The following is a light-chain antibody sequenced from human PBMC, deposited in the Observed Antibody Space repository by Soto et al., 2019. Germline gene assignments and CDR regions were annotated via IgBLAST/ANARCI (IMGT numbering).Light chain of an antibody. J-gene: IGLJ1*01. V-gene: IGLV2-11*01. CDR3: CSYAGSYTFDV. Sequence: QSALTQPRSVSGSPGQSVTISCTGTSSDVGGYNYVSWYQQHPGKAPKLMSYDVSKRLSGVPDRFSGTKSGNTASLTISGLQAEDEADYYCCSYAGSYTFDVFGTGTKLTVL. CDR2: DVS. CDR1: SSDVGGYNY.